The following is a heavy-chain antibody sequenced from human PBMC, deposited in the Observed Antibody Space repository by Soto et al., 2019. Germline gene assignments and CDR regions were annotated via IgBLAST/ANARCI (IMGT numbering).Heavy chain of an antibody. V-gene: IGHV3-30*03. CDR3: ARDGGNWNYRYYFDY. CDR2: ISYDGSNK. CDR1: DCTFSDYG. J-gene: IGHJ4*02. D-gene: IGHD1-7*01. Sequence: GGSLRLSCAASDCTFSDYGIRWISQAQGKGLEWVAVISYDGSNKYYADSVKGRFTISRDNSKNTLYLQMNSLRAEDTAVYYCARDGGNWNYRYYFDYWGQGTLVTVSS.